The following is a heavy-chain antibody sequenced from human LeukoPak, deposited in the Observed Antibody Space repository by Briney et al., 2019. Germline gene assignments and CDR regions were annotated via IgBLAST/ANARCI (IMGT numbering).Heavy chain of an antibody. J-gene: IGHJ4*02. CDR2: INTNTGNP. CDR1: GYSFTRYA. D-gene: IGHD3-3*01. V-gene: IGHV7-4-1*02. Sequence: ASVKVSCKASGYSFTRYAMNWVRQAPGQGLEWMGWINTNTGNPTYAQGLTGRFAFSLDTSVSTAYLQISSLKAEDTAVYYCARGPDYDFWSGYLLGYWGQGTLVTVSS. CDR3: ARGPDYDFWSGYLLGY.